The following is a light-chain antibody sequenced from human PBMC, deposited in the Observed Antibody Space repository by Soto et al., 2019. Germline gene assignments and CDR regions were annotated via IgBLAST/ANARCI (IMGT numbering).Light chain of an antibody. CDR2: DAS. CDR1: QSVSSY. J-gene: IGKJ4*01. Sequence: EIVLTQSPATLSLSPGERATLSCRASQSVSSYLAWYQQKPGQAPRLLIYDASNGATGIPARFSGSGSGTDLALTISSLEPEDFAVYYCQQRSNWPSTFGGGTKVEIK. CDR3: QQRSNWPST. V-gene: IGKV3-11*01.